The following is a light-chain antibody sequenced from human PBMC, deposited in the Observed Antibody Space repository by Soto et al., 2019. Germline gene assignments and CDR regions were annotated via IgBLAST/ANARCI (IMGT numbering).Light chain of an antibody. V-gene: IGKV1-39*01. CDR2: TAS. CDR3: QQSFGTPLT. J-gene: IGKJ4*01. Sequence: DIQMTQSPSSLSASVGDRVTITCRASQNIKKYLNWYQQKPGKAPNLLIYTASSLQVGLPSRFSGSGSGTDFTLTISSLQPEESATYYCQQSFGTPLTFGGGTKVEIK. CDR1: QNIKKY.